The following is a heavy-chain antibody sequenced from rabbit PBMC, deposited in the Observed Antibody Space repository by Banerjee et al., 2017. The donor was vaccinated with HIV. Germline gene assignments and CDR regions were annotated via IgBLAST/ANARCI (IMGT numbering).Heavy chain of an antibody. CDR3: ARCYSYGYAGYAYGGHLDL. J-gene: IGHJ3*01. Sequence: ELVESGGGLVQPGESLKLSCKASGIDFSSYGISWVRQAPGKGPEWIAYIYPGFGIRNYANSVKGRFTISSDNAQNTVFLKMTSLTASDTATYFCARCYSYGYAGYAYGGHLDLWGKGTLVTVS. V-gene: IGHV1S47*01. CDR2: IYPGFGIR. CDR1: GIDFSSYG. D-gene: IGHD6-1*01.